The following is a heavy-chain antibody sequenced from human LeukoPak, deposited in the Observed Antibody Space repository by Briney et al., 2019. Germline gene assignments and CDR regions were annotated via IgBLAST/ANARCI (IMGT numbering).Heavy chain of an antibody. CDR2: IYSGGTT. J-gene: IGHJ4*02. D-gene: IGHD4-23*01. Sequence: PGGSLRLSCAVSGFTVGSNYVSWVRQAPGKGLEWVSLIYSGGTTYYADSVKGRFTISRDNSKNTLYLQMNSLRAEDTAVYYCARRAGGYSHPYDYWGQGILVTVSS. V-gene: IGHV3-53*01. CDR1: GFTVGSNY. CDR3: ARRAGGYSHPYDY.